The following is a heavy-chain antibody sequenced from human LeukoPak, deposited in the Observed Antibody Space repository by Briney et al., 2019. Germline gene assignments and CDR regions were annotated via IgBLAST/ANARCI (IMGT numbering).Heavy chain of an antibody. CDR1: GFTFSSFE. CDR2: ISSSGSTI. D-gene: IGHD3-10*01. Sequence: GGSLRLSCAASGFTFSSFEMNWVRQAPGKGLEWVSYISSSGSTIYYADSVKGRFTISRDDSKKTLYLQMNSLKTDDTGVYYCTTDAPFYGSGTYFSDFQHWGQGTLVTVSS. CDR3: TTDAPFYGSGTYFSDFQH. J-gene: IGHJ1*01. V-gene: IGHV3-48*01.